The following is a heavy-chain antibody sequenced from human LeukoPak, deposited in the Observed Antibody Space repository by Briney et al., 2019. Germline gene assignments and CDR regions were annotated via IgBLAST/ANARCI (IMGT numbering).Heavy chain of an antibody. D-gene: IGHD6-19*01. Sequence: PGGSLRLSCAVSGFTFSRYTMNWVRQVPGKGLEWVSCISGGSGSSSYIYYADSVKGRFTISRDNAKNSLYLQMNSLRAEDTAVYYCARSSGWYHRGPDYYYYYMDVWGKGTTVTVS. CDR3: ARSSGWYHRGPDYYYYYMDV. CDR1: GFTFSRYT. V-gene: IGHV3-21*01. CDR2: ISGGSGSSSYI. J-gene: IGHJ6*03.